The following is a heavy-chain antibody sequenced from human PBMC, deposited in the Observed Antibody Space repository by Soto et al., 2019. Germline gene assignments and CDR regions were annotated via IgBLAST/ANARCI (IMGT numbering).Heavy chain of an antibody. J-gene: IGHJ4*02. Sequence: EVQLVESGGGLVQPGGSLRLSCAASGFTFSSYWMHWVRQAPGKGLVWVSRINGDGSSTNYADSVKGRFTISRDNAKNTLFLQMNSLRAEDTAVYYCAAGSGSRFDFWGQGTLVTVSS. CDR3: AAGSGSRFDF. CDR2: INGDGSST. V-gene: IGHV3-74*01. D-gene: IGHD1-26*01. CDR1: GFTFSSYW.